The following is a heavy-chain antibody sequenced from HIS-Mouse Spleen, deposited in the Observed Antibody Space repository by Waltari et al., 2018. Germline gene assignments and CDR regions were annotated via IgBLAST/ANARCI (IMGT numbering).Heavy chain of an antibody. J-gene: IGHJ4*02. CDR2: INSAGSRT. CDR3: ARDAAVTYFDY. CDR1: GFTFSSYW. Sequence: EVQLVESGGGLVQPGGSLRLSCAASGFTFSSYWMHWVRQAPGKGLVWVSRINSAGSRTSYADSVKGRFTISRDNAKNTLYLQMNSLGAEDTAVYYCARDAAVTYFDYWGQGTLVTVSS. D-gene: IGHD4-17*01. V-gene: IGHV3-74*01.